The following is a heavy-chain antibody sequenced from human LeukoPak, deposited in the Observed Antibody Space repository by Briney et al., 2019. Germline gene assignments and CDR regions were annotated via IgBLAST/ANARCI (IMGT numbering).Heavy chain of an antibody. Sequence: GGSLRLSCAASGFTFSSYGMHWVRQAPGKGLEWVAVIWYDGSNKYYADSVKGRFTISRDNSKNTLYLQMNSLRAEDTAVYYCAVYYYDSSAGYFDYWGQGTLVTVSS. CDR2: IWYDGSNK. CDR1: GFTFSSYG. CDR3: AVYYYDSSAGYFDY. D-gene: IGHD3-22*01. V-gene: IGHV3-33*01. J-gene: IGHJ4*02.